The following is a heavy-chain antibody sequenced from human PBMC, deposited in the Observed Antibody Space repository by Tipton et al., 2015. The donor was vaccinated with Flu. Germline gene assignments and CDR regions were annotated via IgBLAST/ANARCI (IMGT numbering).Heavy chain of an antibody. Sequence: TLSLTCSVSGGSISSGSHYWSWIRQPVGKGLEWIGRFKATESTTYNPSLRSRVTISVDSSKNQFSLNLTSVTAADTAVYYCVRDYNAWWFYSWGRGTLVTVSS. CDR1: GGSISSGSHY. V-gene: IGHV4-61*02. J-gene: IGHJ5*01. CDR3: VRDYNAWWFYS. D-gene: IGHD5-24*01. CDR2: FKATEST.